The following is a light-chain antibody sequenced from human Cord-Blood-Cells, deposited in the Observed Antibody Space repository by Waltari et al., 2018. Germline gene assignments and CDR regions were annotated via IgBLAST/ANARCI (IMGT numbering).Light chain of an antibody. CDR3: QQYNSYSPWT. J-gene: IGKJ1*01. CDR2: DAS. Sequence: DIQMTQSPSTLSASVGDRVTITCRASQSISSWLAWYQQKPGKAPKLLIYDASSLESGVPSRFSGSGSGTEFTLTSSSLHADDFATYYCQQYNSYSPWTFGQVTKVEIK. V-gene: IGKV1-5*01. CDR1: QSISSW.